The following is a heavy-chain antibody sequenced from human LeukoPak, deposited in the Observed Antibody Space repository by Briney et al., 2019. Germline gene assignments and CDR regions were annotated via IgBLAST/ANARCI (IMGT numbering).Heavy chain of an antibody. Sequence: SQTLSLTCTVSGGSISSGGYYWSWIRQPPGKGLEWIGYIYHSGSTYYNPSLKGRVTISVDRSKNQFSLKLSSVTAADTAVYYCARDPGYCSGGSCERSDAFDIWGQGTMVTVSS. CDR1: GGSISSGGYY. D-gene: IGHD2-15*01. CDR3: ARDPGYCSGGSCERSDAFDI. CDR2: IYHSGST. V-gene: IGHV4-30-2*01. J-gene: IGHJ3*02.